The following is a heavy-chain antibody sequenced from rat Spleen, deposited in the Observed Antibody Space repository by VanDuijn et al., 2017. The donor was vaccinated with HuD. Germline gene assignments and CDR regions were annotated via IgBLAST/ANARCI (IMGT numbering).Heavy chain of an antibody. CDR2: INKDSLII. D-gene: IGHD5-1*01. CDR3: VREELGVRD. CDR1: GFNFNDHW. V-gene: IGHV4-2*01. J-gene: IGHJ2*01. Sequence: EVKLVESGGGLVQPGRSLKLSCAASGFNFNDHWLGWVRQAPGKGLEWIAEINKDSLIIKYSPLARDKFFISRDNAQSTLYLQMSKLGSEETAIYYCVREELGVRDWGQGVMVTVSS.